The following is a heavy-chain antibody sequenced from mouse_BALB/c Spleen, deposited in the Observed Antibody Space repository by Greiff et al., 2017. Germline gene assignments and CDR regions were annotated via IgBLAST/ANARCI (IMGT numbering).Heavy chain of an antibody. CDR1: GFSLTSYG. CDR3: APTVRRGNAMDY. V-gene: IGHV2-2*02. CDR2: IWSGGST. J-gene: IGHJ4*01. Sequence: QVQLKESGPGLVQPSQSLSITCTVSGFSLTSYGVHRVRQSPGKGLEWLGVIWSGGSTDYNAAFISRLSISKDNSKSQVFFKMNSLQANDTAIYYCAPTVRRGNAMDYWGQGTSVTVSS. D-gene: IGHD2-14*01.